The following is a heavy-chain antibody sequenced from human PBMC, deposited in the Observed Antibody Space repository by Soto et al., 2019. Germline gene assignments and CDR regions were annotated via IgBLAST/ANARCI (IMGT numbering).Heavy chain of an antibody. D-gene: IGHD4-17*01. CDR3: GKDIESVTRGGTWQY. J-gene: IGHJ4*02. CDR1: GFTFDDYA. Sequence: EVQLVESGGGLVQPGRSLRLSCAASGFTFDDYAMHWVRQAPGKGLVWVSGISWNSGGIGYAESVKGRFTISRDNAKNSLYLQMNSLRAEDTALYYCGKDIESVTRGGTWQYWGQGTLVTVSS. V-gene: IGHV3-9*01. CDR2: ISWNSGGI.